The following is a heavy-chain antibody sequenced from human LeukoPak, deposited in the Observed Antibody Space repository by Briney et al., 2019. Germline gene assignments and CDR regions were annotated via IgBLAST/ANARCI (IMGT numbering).Heavy chain of an antibody. Sequence: SETLSLTCTVSGASISSRSHYWAWIRQPPGKGLEWIGVIYYSGSTYYNPSLKSRVTISVDTSKNQCSLKLSSVTAADTAVYYCARGEETGSDDYWGQGTLVTVSS. CDR2: IYYSGST. V-gene: IGHV4-39*01. J-gene: IGHJ4*02. D-gene: IGHD3-9*01. CDR3: ARGEETGSDDY. CDR1: GASISSRSHY.